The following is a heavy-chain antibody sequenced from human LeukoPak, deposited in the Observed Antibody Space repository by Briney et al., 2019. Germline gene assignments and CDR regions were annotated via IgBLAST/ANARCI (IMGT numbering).Heavy chain of an antibody. CDR2: INPNSGGT. J-gene: IGHJ5*02. CDR3: AREGEDSEDTSWFDP. Sequence: ASVKVSCKASGYTFTGYYMHWVRQAPGQGLEWMGWINPNSGGTNYARKFQGRVTMTRDTSISTAYMELSSLRSDDTAVYYCAREGEDSEDTSWFDPWGQGTLVTVSS. V-gene: IGHV1-2*02. D-gene: IGHD2-15*01. CDR1: GYTFTGYY.